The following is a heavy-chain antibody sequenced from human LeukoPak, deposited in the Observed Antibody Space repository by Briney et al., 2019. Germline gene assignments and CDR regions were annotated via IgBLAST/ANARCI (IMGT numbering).Heavy chain of an antibody. D-gene: IGHD3-10*01. Sequence: SETLSLTCTVSGDSISSGNYYWTWIRQPAGKGLEWIGRIYTSGSTNYNPSLKSRVTISVDTSKNQFSLKLSSVTAADTAVYYCARHVVWFGEFLPYYFDYWGQGTLVTVSS. CDR1: GDSISSGNYY. CDR3: ARHVVWFGEFLPYYFDY. V-gene: IGHV4-61*02. CDR2: IYTSGST. J-gene: IGHJ4*02.